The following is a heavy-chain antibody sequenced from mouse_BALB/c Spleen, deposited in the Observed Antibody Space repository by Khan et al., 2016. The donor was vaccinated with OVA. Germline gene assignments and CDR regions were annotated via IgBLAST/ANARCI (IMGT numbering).Heavy chain of an antibody. Sequence: QVQLKESGAELARPGASVKMSCKASGYTFTSYTIHWIKLRPGQGLEWIGYINPSNGHTNYNQKFKDKATLTADKSSTTAYMELSSLTSDDSALYNCVRDGAYHRNDGWFAYWGQGTLVTVSA. CDR3: VRDGAYHRNDGWFAY. CDR2: INPSNGHT. J-gene: IGHJ3*01. CDR1: GYTFTSYT. D-gene: IGHD2-14*01. V-gene: IGHV1-4*01.